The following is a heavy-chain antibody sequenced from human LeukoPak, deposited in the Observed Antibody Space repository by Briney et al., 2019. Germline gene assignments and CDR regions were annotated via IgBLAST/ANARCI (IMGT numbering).Heavy chain of an antibody. V-gene: IGHV4-30-4*08. CDR3: ARTRGIPPNWFDP. Sequence: PSETLSLTCTVSGYSISSGDYYWSWIRQPPGKGLEWIGYIYYSGSTYYNPSLKSRVTVSVDTSKNQFSLKLSSVTAADTAVYYCARTRGIPPNWFDPWGQGTLVTVSS. J-gene: IGHJ5*02. CDR1: GYSISSGDYY. D-gene: IGHD1-14*01. CDR2: IYYSGST.